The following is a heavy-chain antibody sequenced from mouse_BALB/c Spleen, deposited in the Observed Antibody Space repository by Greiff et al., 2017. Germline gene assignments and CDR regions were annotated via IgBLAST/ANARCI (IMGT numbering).Heavy chain of an antibody. Sequence: EVQLQQSGPELVKPGASVKISCKASGYSFTGYYMHWVKQSHVKSLEWIGRINPYNGATSYNQNFKDKASLTVDKSSSTAYMELHSLTSEDSAVYYCARGMITLYAMDYWGQGTSVTVSS. CDR1: GYSFTGYY. CDR2: INPYNGAT. D-gene: IGHD2-4*01. V-gene: IGHV1-31*01. J-gene: IGHJ4*01. CDR3: ARGMITLYAMDY.